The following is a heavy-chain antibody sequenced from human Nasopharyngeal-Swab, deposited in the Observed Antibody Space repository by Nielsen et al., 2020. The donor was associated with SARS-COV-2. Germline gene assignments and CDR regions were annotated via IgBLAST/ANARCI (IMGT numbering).Heavy chain of an antibody. CDR3: ARDPSTDYYYMDV. Sequence: GESLKISCAASGFSITTYGMTWVRQAPGKGLEWVANIKQDGSEEYYVDSVKGRFTISRDNAENFLYLQMNSLRADDTAVYYCARDPSTDYYYMDVWGKGTTVTVSS. CDR1: GFSITTYG. V-gene: IGHV3-7*03. D-gene: IGHD2-2*01. CDR2: IKQDGSEE. J-gene: IGHJ6*03.